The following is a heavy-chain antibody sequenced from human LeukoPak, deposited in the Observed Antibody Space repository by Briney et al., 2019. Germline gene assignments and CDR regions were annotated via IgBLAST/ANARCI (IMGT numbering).Heavy chain of an antibody. D-gene: IGHD6-13*01. CDR2: IYPGDSDT. J-gene: IGHJ3*02. Sequence: HGESLKICCKGSGYSFTSYWIGWVRQMPGKGLEWMGIIYPGDSDTRYSPSFQGQVTISADKSIRTAYLQWSSLKASDTAVYYCARQYNPFSIAAAGGGAFDIWGQGTMVTVSS. CDR3: ARQYNPFSIAAAGGGAFDI. CDR1: GYSFTSYW. V-gene: IGHV5-51*01.